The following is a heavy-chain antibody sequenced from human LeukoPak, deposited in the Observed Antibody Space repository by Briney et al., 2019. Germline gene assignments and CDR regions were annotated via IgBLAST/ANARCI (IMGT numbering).Heavy chain of an antibody. CDR1: GLTFSSYW. CDR2: MEQHGSEK. V-gene: IGHV3-7*01. CDR3: ARDQSGWYLGFDI. D-gene: IGHD6-19*01. Sequence: GGSLRLSCAASGLTFSSYWMSWVRQAPGKGLEWVANMEQHGSEKYYVDSVKGRFTISRDNAKNSLYLQMNSLRAEDTAVYYCARDQSGWYLGFDIWGQGTMVTVPS. J-gene: IGHJ3*02.